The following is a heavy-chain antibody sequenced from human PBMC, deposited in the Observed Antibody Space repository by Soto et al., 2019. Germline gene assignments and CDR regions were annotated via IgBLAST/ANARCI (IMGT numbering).Heavy chain of an antibody. CDR3: AIPYCSSTSCYSGWFDP. V-gene: IGHV1-69*01. J-gene: IGHJ5*02. CDR1: GGTFSSYA. Sequence: QVQLVQSGAEVKKPGSSVKVSCKASGGTFSSYAISWVRQAPGQGLEWMGGIIPIFGTANYAQKFQGRVTMTADDSTSTAYMELGSLRSEDTAVYYCAIPYCSSTSCYSGWFDPWGQGTLVTVSS. CDR2: IIPIFGTA. D-gene: IGHD2-2*01.